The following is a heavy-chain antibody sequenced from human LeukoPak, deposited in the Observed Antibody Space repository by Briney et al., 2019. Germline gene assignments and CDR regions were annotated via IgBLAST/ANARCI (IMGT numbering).Heavy chain of an antibody. V-gene: IGHV3-23*01. Sequence: GSLRLSCAASGFTFSSYAMSWVRQAPGKGREWVSAISGSGGSTYYADSVKGRFTISRDNSKNTLYLQLNSLRAEDTAVYYSAKVAYSGSYYLWGQGTLVTVSS. D-gene: IGHD1-26*01. CDR2: ISGSGGST. J-gene: IGHJ5*02. CDR3: AKVAYSGSYYL. CDR1: GFTFSSYA.